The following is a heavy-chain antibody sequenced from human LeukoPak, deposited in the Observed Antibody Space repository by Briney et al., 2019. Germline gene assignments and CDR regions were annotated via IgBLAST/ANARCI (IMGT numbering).Heavy chain of an antibody. V-gene: IGHV3-30*04. CDR3: ARGGGVAAAGTPQQAFDY. J-gene: IGHJ4*02. CDR2: ISYDGSNK. CDR1: GFTFSSYA. D-gene: IGHD6-13*01. Sequence: PGGSLRLSCAASGFTFSSYAMHWVRQAPGKGLEWVAVISYDGSNKYYADSVKGRFTISRDNSKNTLYLQMNTMRAEDTAVYYCARGGGVAAAGTPQQAFDYWGQGTLVTVSS.